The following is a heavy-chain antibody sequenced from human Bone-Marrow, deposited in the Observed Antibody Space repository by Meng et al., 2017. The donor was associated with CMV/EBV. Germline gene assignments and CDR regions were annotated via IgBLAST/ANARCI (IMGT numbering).Heavy chain of an antibody. J-gene: IGHJ4*02. CDR2: IYYSGST. CDR1: GGSISSSSYY. D-gene: IGHD6-6*01. CDR3: ARDRLHDSDY. Sequence: QVQLQEPGPGLVKPSQTLYLTCTVSGGSISSSSYYWGWIRQPPGKGLEWIGSIYYSGSTYYNPSLKSRVTISVDTSKNQFSLKLSSVTAADTAAYYCARDRLHDSDYWGQGTLVTVSS. V-gene: IGHV4-39*07.